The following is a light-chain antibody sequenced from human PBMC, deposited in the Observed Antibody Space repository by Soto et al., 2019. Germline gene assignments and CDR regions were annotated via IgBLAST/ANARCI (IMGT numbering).Light chain of an antibody. CDR3: QSFDSSLSGPFYV. Sequence: QSVLTQPPSVSGAPGQRVTISCTGRSSNIGAGYDVHWYQQLPGTAPKLLIYGNSNRPSGVPDRFSGSKSGTSASLVITGLRAEDEADYYCQSFDSSLSGPFYVFGTGTKLTVL. V-gene: IGLV1-40*01. CDR2: GNS. J-gene: IGLJ1*01. CDR1: SSNIGAGYD.